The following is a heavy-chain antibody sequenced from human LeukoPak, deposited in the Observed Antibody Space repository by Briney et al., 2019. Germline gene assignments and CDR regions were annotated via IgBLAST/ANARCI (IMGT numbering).Heavy chain of an antibody. CDR2: IYSGGST. Sequence: PGGSLRLSCAASGFTVSSNYMSWVRQAPGKGLEWVSIIYSGGSTNYADSVKGRFTISRDNSKNTLYLQMNSLRAGDTAVYYCASGSGSYRTPHYYMDVWGKGTTVTVSS. CDR3: ASGSGSYRTPHYYMDV. CDR1: GFTVSSNY. J-gene: IGHJ6*03. D-gene: IGHD3-10*01. V-gene: IGHV3-53*01.